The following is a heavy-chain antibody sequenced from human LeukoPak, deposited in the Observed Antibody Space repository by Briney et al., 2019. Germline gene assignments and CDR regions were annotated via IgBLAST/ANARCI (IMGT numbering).Heavy chain of an antibody. CDR3: ARGGVDHYGSGTYYLMYYFDH. D-gene: IGHD3-10*01. V-gene: IGHV3-23*01. J-gene: IGHJ4*02. CDR1: GFSFSNYN. Sequence: GGSLRLSCEASGFSFSNYNMNWVRQAPGKGLEWVSGISGSGGATYYADSVKGRFTVSRDDPHNTLYLQMNSVRAEDTAVYFCARGGVDHYGSGTYYLMYYFDHWGQGALVTVSS. CDR2: ISGSGGAT.